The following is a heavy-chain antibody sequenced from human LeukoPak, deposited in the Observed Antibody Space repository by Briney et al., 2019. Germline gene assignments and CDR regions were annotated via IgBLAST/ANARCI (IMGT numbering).Heavy chain of an antibody. CDR3: ARDSSFIAAAGTGLDY. D-gene: IGHD6-13*01. CDR1: GGSISSYY. V-gene: IGHV4-59*01. CDR2: IYYSGST. Sequence: SETLSLTCTVSGGSISSYYWSWIRQRPGKGLEWIGYIYYSGSTNYNPSLKSRVTISVDTSKNQFSLKLSSVTAADTAVYYCARDSSFIAAAGTGLDYWGQGTLVTVSS. J-gene: IGHJ4*02.